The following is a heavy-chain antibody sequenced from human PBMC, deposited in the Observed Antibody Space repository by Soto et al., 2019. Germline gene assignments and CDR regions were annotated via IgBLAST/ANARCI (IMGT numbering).Heavy chain of an antibody. J-gene: IGHJ6*03. CDR3: PRVRQLVGYFYYYMDV. CDR1: GYTFTNYG. V-gene: IGHV1-18*01. CDR2: ISAYNGNT. Sequence: QVQLLQSGAEVKKPGASVKVSCKASGYTFTNYGIIWVRQAPGQGLEWMGWISAYNGNTHYTQRLQGRVTMTTDTSTSTAYMELRGLRSDDTAVYYCPRVRQLVGYFYYYMDVWGKGTTVTVSS. D-gene: IGHD6-6*01.